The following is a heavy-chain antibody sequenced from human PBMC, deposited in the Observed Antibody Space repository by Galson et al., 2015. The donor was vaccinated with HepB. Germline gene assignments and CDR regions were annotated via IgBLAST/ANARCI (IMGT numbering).Heavy chain of an antibody. CDR1: GYTLTELS. CDR3: ATTPRDNWNYRFDY. V-gene: IGHV1-24*01. Sequence: SVKVSCKVSGYTLTELSMHWVRQAPGKGLEWMGGFDPEDGETIYAQKFQGRVTMTEDTSTDTAYMELSSLRSEDTAVYYCATTPRDNWNYRFDYWGQGTLVTVSS. J-gene: IGHJ4*02. CDR2: FDPEDGET. D-gene: IGHD1-7*01.